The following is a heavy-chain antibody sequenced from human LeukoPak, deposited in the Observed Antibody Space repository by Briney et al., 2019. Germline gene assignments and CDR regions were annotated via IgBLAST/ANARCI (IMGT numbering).Heavy chain of an antibody. V-gene: IGHV1-24*01. J-gene: IGHJ4*02. CDR2: FDPEDGES. Sequence: ASVKVSCKVSGASLSETSIHWVRQAPGQWLEWMGGFDPEDGESIFAQRFQGRFSMTEDTSTDTAYMELRGLRPEDTAVYCATADKWEPLDYWGQGTLVTVSS. D-gene: IGHD1-26*01. CDR1: GASLSETS. CDR3: TADKWEPLDY.